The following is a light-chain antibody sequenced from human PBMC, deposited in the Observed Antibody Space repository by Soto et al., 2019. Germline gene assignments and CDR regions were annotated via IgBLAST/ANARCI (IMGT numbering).Light chain of an antibody. CDR2: AVS. CDR3: QQSYSAPQFT. V-gene: IGKV1-39*01. Sequence: DIQMTQSPSSLSASVGARVTITCRASESIGSHLNWYQQKPGQAPKVLIYAVSSLQSGVPSRFSGSGSGTDFPLTISSLQPEDFATYYCQQSYSAPQFTFGPGTKVDIK. J-gene: IGKJ3*01. CDR1: ESIGSH.